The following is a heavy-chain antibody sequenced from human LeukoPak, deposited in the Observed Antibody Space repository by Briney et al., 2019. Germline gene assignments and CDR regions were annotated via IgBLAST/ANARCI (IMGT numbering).Heavy chain of an antibody. CDR1: GYTFTGYY. J-gene: IGHJ4*02. V-gene: IGHV1-2*02. CDR2: INPNSGGT. D-gene: IGHD5-18*01. CDR3: ARCGAVDTAMASYDY. Sequence: GASVKVSCKASGYTFTGYYMHWVRQAPGQGLEWMGWINPNSGGTNYAQKFQGRVTMTRDTSISTAYMELSRLRSDDTAVYYCARCGAVDTAMASYDYWGQGTLVTVSS.